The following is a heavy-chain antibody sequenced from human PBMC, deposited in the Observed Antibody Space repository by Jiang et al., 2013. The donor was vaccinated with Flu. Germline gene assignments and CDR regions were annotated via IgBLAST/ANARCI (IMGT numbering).Heavy chain of an antibody. CDR3: ATLLPAYYGSGEIDY. Sequence: PGLVKPSETLSLTCTVSGGSISSSSYYWGWIRQPPGKGLEWIGSIYYSGSTYYNPSLKSRVTISVDTSKNQFSLKLSSVTAADTAVYYCATLLPAYYGSGEIDYWGQGTLVTVSS. CDR2: IYYSGST. V-gene: IGHV4-39*01. D-gene: IGHD3-10*01. J-gene: IGHJ4*02. CDR1: GGSISSSSYY.